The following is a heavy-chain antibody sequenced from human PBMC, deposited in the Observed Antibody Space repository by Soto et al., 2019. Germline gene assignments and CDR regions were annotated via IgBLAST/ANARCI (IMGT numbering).Heavy chain of an antibody. V-gene: IGHV4-39*01. Sequence: LSLTCSVSGDSMRGYHFYWGWIRQAPGKGLEWVGSAYFSGGNTYYSPSLKSRVSISVDTSKNEFSLRLTSLTAADTTVYFCAYGSSSAWIDYWGQGTLVTVSS. CDR1: GDSMRGYHFY. CDR2: AYFSGGNT. D-gene: IGHD6-25*01. J-gene: IGHJ4*02. CDR3: AYGSSSAWIDY.